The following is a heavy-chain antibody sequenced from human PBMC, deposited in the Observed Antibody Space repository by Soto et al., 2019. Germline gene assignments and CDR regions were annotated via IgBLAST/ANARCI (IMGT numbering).Heavy chain of an antibody. CDR2: INSDGTIT. D-gene: IGHD1-1*01. CDR1: GFTFSNSW. V-gene: IGHV3-74*01. Sequence: EVRLVESGGGLVQPGGSLRLSCAASGFTFSNSWMHWVRQPPGKGPVWVARINSDGTITNYADSVKGRFTISRDNAKDTLYLQMNSPGAEDTAVYYCTNWNYVDYWGQGTLVTVSS. CDR3: TNWNYVDY. J-gene: IGHJ4*02.